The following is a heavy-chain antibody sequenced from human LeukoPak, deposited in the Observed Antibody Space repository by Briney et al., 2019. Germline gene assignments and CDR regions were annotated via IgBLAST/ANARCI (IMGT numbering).Heavy chain of an antibody. CDR2: ISFDGDEK. Sequence: PGGSLRLSCAASGFTISTFAMHWVRQAPGKGLEWVAVISFDGDEKYYADSVKGRFTISRDISTNTLYLQMNSLRDVDTAVYYCARAQLEYCGMISCYAFDSWGQGTLATVSS. V-gene: IGHV3-30*04. CDR3: ARAQLEYCGMISCYAFDS. D-gene: IGHD2-2*01. CDR1: GFTISTFA. J-gene: IGHJ4*02.